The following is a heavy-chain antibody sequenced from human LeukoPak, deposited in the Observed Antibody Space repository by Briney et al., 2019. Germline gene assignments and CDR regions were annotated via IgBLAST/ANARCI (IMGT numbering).Heavy chain of an antibody. Sequence: GGSLRLSCAASGFTVSSNSMTWVRQAPGRGLEWVSVIYSGATTNYADSVKGRFTISRDNSKNTLYLQMNSLRAEDTAVYYCARSERWLVFDYWGQGTLVTVSS. V-gene: IGHV3-53*01. D-gene: IGHD6-19*01. CDR3: ARSERWLVFDY. CDR2: IYSGATT. CDR1: GFTVSSNS. J-gene: IGHJ4*02.